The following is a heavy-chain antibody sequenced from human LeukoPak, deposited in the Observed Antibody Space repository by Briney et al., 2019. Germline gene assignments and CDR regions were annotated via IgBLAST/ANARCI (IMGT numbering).Heavy chain of an antibody. CDR3: ARVMRAYSSSWYVGY. D-gene: IGHD6-13*01. CDR2: INWNGGST. J-gene: IGHJ4*02. V-gene: IGHV3-20*04. Sequence: GGSLRLSCAASEFTFDDYGMSWVRQAPGKALEWVSGINWNGGSTGYADSVRGRFTISRDNAKNSLYMQINSLRAEDTALYYCARVMRAYSSSWYVGYWGQGTLVTVSS. CDR1: EFTFDDYG.